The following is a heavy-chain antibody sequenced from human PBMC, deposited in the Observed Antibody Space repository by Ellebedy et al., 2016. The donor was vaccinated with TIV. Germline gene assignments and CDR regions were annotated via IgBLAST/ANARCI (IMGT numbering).Heavy chain of an antibody. CDR2: ISYDGSNK. CDR3: AKVVGYSSNWRDAFDI. Sequence: GGSLRLSCAASGFTFSNYGMHWVRQAPGKGLEWVAVISYDGSNKYYADSVKGRFTISRDNSKNTLYLQMNSLRAEDTAVYYCAKVVGYSSNWRDAFDIWGQGTMVTVSS. J-gene: IGHJ3*02. CDR1: GFTFSNYG. D-gene: IGHD6-13*01. V-gene: IGHV3-30*18.